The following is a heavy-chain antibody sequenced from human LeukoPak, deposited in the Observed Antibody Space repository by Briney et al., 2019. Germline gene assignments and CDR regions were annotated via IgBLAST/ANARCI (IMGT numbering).Heavy chain of an antibody. D-gene: IGHD3-22*01. CDR3: ATVLYDSSGHYYG. V-gene: IGHV1-24*01. CDR2: FDPEGGET. CDR1: GHTLTELS. J-gene: IGHJ4*02. Sequence: SGKVSCKVSGHTLTELSMHWVRQAPGKGLEWMGGFDPEGGETIYAQKFQGRVTMTEDTSTDTAYMELSSLRSEDTAVYYCATVLYDSSGHYYGWGEGTLVTVSS.